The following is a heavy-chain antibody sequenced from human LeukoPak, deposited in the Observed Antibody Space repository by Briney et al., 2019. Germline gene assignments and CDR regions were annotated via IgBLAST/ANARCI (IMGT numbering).Heavy chain of an antibody. CDR2: ITGSGGST. CDR1: GFTFSSYA. V-gene: IGHV3-23*01. D-gene: IGHD5/OR15-5a*01. CDR3: AKCVSGFWYFDL. Sequence: GGSLRLSCAASGFTFSSYAMNWVRQAPRKGLEWVSGITGSGGSTDYADSVNGRFTISRDNSKNTLYLQMNSLRAEDTAVYYCAKCVSGFWYFDLWGRGTLVTVPS. J-gene: IGHJ2*01.